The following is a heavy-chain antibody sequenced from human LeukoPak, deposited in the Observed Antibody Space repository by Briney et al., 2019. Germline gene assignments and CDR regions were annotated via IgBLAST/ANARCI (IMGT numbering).Heavy chain of an antibody. CDR2: INHSGGT. Sequence: SETLSLTCSVYGESFSDYYWIWIRQPPGKGLEWIGQINHSGGTSFNSSLKSRVTISIDTSKNQVSLKLNSVTAADTAVYYCARERQWLVRGVDYWGQGTLVTASS. V-gene: IGHV4-34*01. CDR3: ARERQWLVRGVDY. J-gene: IGHJ4*02. D-gene: IGHD6-19*01. CDR1: GESFSDYY.